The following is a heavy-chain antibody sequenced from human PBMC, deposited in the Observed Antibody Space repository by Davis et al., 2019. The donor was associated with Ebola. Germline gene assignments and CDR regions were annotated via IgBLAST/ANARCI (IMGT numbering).Heavy chain of an antibody. CDR1: GFTFSSYG. Sequence: GGSLRLSCAASGFTFSSYGMHWVRQAPGKGLEWVSYISSSSSTIYYADSVKGRFTISRDNAKNSLYLQMNSLRDEDTAVYYCARDRRYCGGDCYSNYYGMDVWGKGTTVTVSS. CDR3: ARDRRYCGGDCYSNYYGMDV. D-gene: IGHD2-21*02. V-gene: IGHV3-48*02. J-gene: IGHJ6*04. CDR2: ISSSSSTI.